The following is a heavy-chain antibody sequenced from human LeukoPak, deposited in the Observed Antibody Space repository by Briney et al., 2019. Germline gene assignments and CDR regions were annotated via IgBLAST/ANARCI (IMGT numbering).Heavy chain of an antibody. J-gene: IGHJ4*02. Sequence: GGSLRLSCAASGFILSDHYIDWARQAPGKGLEWVSTIYTGGNTYYAASVKGRFTISRDFSKNTVFLHMNSLRAEDTAMYYCARGDDSGYYDYFDYWGQGALVTVSS. D-gene: IGHD3-22*01. CDR1: GFILSDHY. V-gene: IGHV3-53*01. CDR3: ARGDDSGYYDYFDY. CDR2: IYTGGNT.